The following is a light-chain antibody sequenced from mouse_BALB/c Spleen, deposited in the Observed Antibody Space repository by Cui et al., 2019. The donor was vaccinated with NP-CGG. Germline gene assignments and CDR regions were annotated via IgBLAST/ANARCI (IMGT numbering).Light chain of an antibody. CDR3: ALWYSNHWV. CDR2: GTN. J-gene: IGLJ1*01. Sequence: QAVVTQESALTTSPGETVTLTCRSSTGAVTTSNYANCVQEKPDHLFTGLIGGTNNRAPGVPARFSGSLIGDKAALTITGVQTEDEAIYFCALWYSNHWVFGGGTKLTVL. CDR1: TGAVTTSNY. V-gene: IGLV1*01.